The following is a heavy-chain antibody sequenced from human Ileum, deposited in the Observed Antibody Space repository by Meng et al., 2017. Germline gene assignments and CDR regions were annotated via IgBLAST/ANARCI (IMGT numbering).Heavy chain of an antibody. D-gene: IGHD3-10*01. J-gene: IGHJ4*02. V-gene: IGHV1-18*01. CDR1: DYTFTGYG. CDR2: LGAHDGDT. CDR3: ARGTPGRSYSDY. Sequence: HVQPVQSGPEVKKPGASVKVACKASDYTFTGYGVSWVRQAPGQGLEWMAWLGAHDGDTSHAPKFHGRVTVSADRPTATAYMELRSLRSDDTAVYYCARGTPGRSYSDYWGQGTLVTSPQ.